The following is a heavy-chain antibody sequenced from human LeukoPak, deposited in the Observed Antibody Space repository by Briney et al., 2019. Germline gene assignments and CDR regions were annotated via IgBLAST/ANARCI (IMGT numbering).Heavy chain of an antibody. CDR3: ARTVYYDSSGYYYGSDAFDI. Sequence: GASVKDSCKASGYTFTSYYMHWVRQAPGQGLEWMGIINPSGGSTSYAQKFQGRVTMTRDTSTSTVYMELSSLRSKDTAVYYCARTVYYDSSGYYYGSDAFDIWGQGTMVTVSS. CDR2: INPSGGST. V-gene: IGHV1-46*01. CDR1: GYTFTSYY. D-gene: IGHD3-22*01. J-gene: IGHJ3*02.